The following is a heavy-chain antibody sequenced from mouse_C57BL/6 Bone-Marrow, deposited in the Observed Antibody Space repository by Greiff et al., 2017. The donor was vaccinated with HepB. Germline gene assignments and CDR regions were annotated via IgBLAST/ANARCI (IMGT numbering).Heavy chain of an antibody. CDR3: ARRGGYYYGSSYDYFDY. D-gene: IGHD1-1*01. V-gene: IGHV5-6*02. J-gene: IGHJ2*01. CDR2: ISSGGSYT. CDR1: GFTFSSYG. Sequence: EVMLVESGGDLVKPGGSLKLSCAASGFTFSSYGMSWVRQTPDKRLEWVATISSGGSYTYYPDSVKGRFTISRDNAKNTLYLQMSSLKSEDTAMYYCARRGGYYYGSSYDYFDYWGQGTTLTVSS.